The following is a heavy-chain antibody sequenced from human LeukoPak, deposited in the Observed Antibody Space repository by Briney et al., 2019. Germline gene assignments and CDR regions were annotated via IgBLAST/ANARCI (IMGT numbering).Heavy chain of an antibody. D-gene: IGHD6-13*01. CDR3: AKAGVIMSAAGRGAAFDI. CDR2: ISGSGDTT. Sequence: PGGSLRLSCAASGFTFRSYAMSWVRQAPGKGLEWASAISGSGDTTYYAASVKGRFTIFRDNSKNTLYLQMNSLRAEDTAVYYCAKAGVIMSAAGRGAAFDIWGQGTMVTVSS. CDR1: GFTFRSYA. J-gene: IGHJ3*02. V-gene: IGHV3-23*01.